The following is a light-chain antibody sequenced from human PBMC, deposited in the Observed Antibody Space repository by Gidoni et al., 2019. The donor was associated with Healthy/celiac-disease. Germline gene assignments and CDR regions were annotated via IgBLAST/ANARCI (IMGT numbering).Light chain of an antibody. J-gene: IGLJ2*01. CDR1: NIGSKS. CDR2: DDS. V-gene: IGLV3-21*03. Sequence: SYALTQQPSVSVAPGKPARLTRGGNNIGSKSVDWYHQKPGQAPVLVVYDDSDRPSGILERFSGSNSGNTATLTISRGEAGDEADYYCQVWDSSSDRHVVFGGGTKLTVL. CDR3: QVWDSSSDRHVV.